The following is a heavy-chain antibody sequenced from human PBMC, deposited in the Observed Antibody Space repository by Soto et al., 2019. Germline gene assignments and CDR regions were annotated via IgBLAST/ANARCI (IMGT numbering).Heavy chain of an antibody. J-gene: IGHJ5*02. CDR3: ASSLGYCSGGSCYPTANGFDP. CDR1: GYTFTSYD. CDR2: MNPNSGNT. D-gene: IGHD2-15*01. Sequence: QVQLVQSGAEVKKPGASVKVSCKASGYTFTSYDINWVRQATGQGREWRGWMNPNSGNTGYAQKFQGRVTMTRNTSISTAYMELSSLRSEDSVVYYCASSLGYCSGGSCYPTANGFDPWGQGTLVTVSS. V-gene: IGHV1-8*01.